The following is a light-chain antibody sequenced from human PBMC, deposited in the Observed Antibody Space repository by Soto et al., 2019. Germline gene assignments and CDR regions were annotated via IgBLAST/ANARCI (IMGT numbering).Light chain of an antibody. J-gene: IGKJ1*01. V-gene: IGKV1-8*01. CDR1: QGISSY. Sequence: AIRMTQSPSSFSASTGDRVTITCRASQGISSYLAWYQQKPGKAPKLLIYAASTLQSGVPSRLSGSGSGTDFTVTISCLQSEDFATYYCHHYYSYPQTFGQGTKVEIK. CDR2: AAS. CDR3: HHYYSYPQT.